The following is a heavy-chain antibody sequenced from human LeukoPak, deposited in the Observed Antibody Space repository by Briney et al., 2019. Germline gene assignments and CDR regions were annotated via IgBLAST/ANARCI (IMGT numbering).Heavy chain of an antibody. D-gene: IGHD2-15*01. CDR2: IRSKANSYAT. J-gene: IGHJ4*02. V-gene: IGHV3-73*01. CDR1: GFTFSGSA. CDR3: TVNYCSGGSCYML. Sequence: GGSLRLSCAASGFTFSGSAMHWVRQASGKGLEWVGRIRSKANSYATAYAASVKGRFTISRDDSKNTAYLQMNSLKTEDTAVYCCTVNYCSGGSCYMLWGQGTLVTVSS.